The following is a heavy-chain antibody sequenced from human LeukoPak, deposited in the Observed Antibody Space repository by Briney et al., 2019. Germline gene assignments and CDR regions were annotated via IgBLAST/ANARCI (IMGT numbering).Heavy chain of an antibody. Sequence: ASVKVSCKASGYTFTSYYMHWVRQATGQGLEWMGWMNPNSGNTGYAQKFQGRVTMTRNTSISTAYMGLSSMRSEDTAVYYCARVSRTGSSWYKVFIWPGSGGSYAYSSYFDYWGQGTLVTVSS. CDR2: MNPNSGNT. J-gene: IGHJ4*02. D-gene: IGHD6-13*01. V-gene: IGHV1-8*02. CDR3: ARVSRTGSSWYKVFIWPGSGGSYAYSSYFDY. CDR1: GYTFTSYY.